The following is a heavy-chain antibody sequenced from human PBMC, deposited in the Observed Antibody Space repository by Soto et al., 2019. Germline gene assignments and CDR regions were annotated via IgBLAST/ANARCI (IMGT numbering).Heavy chain of an antibody. CDR1: GYTFTGHY. CDR2: IGPESGAT. J-gene: IGHJ4*02. D-gene: IGHD1-26*01. CDR3: GRGRSGQIVVFY. V-gene: IGHV1-2*02. Sequence: VPLVQSGAEVKKPGASVKVSCKTSGYTFTGHYIHWVRQAPQQGPEWVGEIGPESGATRYAQKFRGRVTMTMDTSITTVYMELKNLSPDDTAVYYCGRGRSGQIVVFYWGQGTPVTVSS.